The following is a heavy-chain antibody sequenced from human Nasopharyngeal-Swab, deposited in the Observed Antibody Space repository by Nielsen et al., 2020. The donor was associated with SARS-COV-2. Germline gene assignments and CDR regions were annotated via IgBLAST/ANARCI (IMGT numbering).Heavy chain of an antibody. J-gene: IGHJ4*02. D-gene: IGHD6-19*01. CDR2: IAYDGSNR. V-gene: IGHV3-30*18. Sequence: GESLKISCAASGFNFSNYGIHWVRQAPGKGLEWVSVIAYDGSNRYYADSVKGRFTISRDNSKNTVYLQMDSLRIEDTATNFCAKDYSGWYLDYFFDYWGQGTLVSVSS. CDR1: GFNFSNYG. CDR3: AKDYSGWYLDYFFDY.